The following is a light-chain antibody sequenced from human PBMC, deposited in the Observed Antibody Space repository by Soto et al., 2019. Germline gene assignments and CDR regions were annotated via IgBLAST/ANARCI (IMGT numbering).Light chain of an antibody. CDR1: SSDVGGYNY. J-gene: IGLJ1*01. CDR3: SSYTTSNTRQIV. V-gene: IGLV2-14*03. CDR2: DVS. Sequence: QSVLTQPASVSGSPGQSINISCTGTSSDVGGYNYVSWYQHHPGKAPKLIIYDVSNRPSGVSNPFSGCKSGNTASLTISGLQPEDEADYYCSSYTTSNTRQIVFGTGTKVTVL.